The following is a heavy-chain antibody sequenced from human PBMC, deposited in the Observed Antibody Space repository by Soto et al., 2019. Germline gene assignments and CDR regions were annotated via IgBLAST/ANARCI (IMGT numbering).Heavy chain of an antibody. J-gene: IGHJ6*02. CDR2: VSYDGTNK. CDR3: ARDGVSARQPYYDGLDV. Sequence: VQLVESGGGVVQPGRSLRLSCVASGFTFSNYAMHWVRQAPGKGLEWVAVVSYDGTNKYYGGSVRGRFTVSRDNSNNTLYLQMNNLRSEDTAVYFCARDGVSARQPYYDGLDVWGQGTTVIVSS. D-gene: IGHD6-19*01. CDR1: GFTFSNYA. V-gene: IGHV3-30-3*01.